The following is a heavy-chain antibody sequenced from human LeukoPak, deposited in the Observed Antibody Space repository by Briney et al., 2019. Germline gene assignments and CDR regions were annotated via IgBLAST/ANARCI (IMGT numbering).Heavy chain of an antibody. CDR3: ARVVGYYYDSSGYYGPYYFDY. D-gene: IGHD3-22*01. Sequence: PGGSLRLSCAASGFTFSSYGMSWVRQAPGKGLEWVSAISGSGGSTYYADSVKGRFTISRDNAKNSLYLQMNSLRAEDTALYYCARVVGYYYDSSGYYGPYYFDYWGQGTLVTVSS. J-gene: IGHJ4*02. CDR1: GFTFSSYG. CDR2: ISGSGGST. V-gene: IGHV3-23*01.